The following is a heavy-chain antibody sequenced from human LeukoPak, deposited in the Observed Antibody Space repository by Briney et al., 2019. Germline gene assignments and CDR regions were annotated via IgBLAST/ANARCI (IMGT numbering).Heavy chain of an antibody. J-gene: IGHJ4*02. D-gene: IGHD3-22*01. CDR3: AKRGVVIRVILVGFHKEANYLDS. CDR1: GFTFNRYA. CDR2: IWYDGSNK. Sequence: GGSLRLSCAASGFTFNRYAMHWVRQAPGKGLEWVAFIWYDGSNKYYADSVKGRFTVSRDNSKNTLYLQMNSLRAEDTAIYFCAKRGVVIRVILVGFHKEANYLDSWGQGALVTVSS. V-gene: IGHV3-30*02.